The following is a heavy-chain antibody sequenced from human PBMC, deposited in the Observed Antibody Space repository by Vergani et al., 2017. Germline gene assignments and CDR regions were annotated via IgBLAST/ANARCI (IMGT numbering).Heavy chain of an antibody. Sequence: QMQLVQSGPEVKKPGTSVKVSCKASGFTFTSSAVQWVRQARGQRLEWIGWIVVGSGNTNYAQKFQERVTITRDMSTSTAYMELSSLRSEDTAVYYCARVTVTTLRGYYYYYGMDVWGQGTTVTVSS. J-gene: IGHJ6*02. V-gene: IGHV1-58*01. D-gene: IGHD4-17*01. CDR1: GFTFTSSA. CDR2: IVVGSGNT. CDR3: ARVTVTTLRGYYYYYGMDV.